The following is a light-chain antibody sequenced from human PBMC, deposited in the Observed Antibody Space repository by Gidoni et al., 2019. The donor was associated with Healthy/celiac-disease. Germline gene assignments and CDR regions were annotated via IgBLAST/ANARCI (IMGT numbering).Light chain of an antibody. J-gene: IGKJ2*01. CDR1: QSVSSSY. CDR3: QQYGSSPPYT. V-gene: IGKV3-20*01. Sequence: IVLTQSPGTLSLSPGERATLSCRASQSVSSSYLAWYQQKPGQAPRLLIYGASSRAAGIPDRFSGGGSGTDFILTISRREPEDYAAYYCQQYGSSPPYTFGQGTKLQIK. CDR2: GAS.